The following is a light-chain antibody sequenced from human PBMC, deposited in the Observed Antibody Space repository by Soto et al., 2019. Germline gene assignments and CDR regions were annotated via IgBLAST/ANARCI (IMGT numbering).Light chain of an antibody. CDR2: ATS. Sequence: EIVLTQSPGTLSLSAGERATLSCKTSQRIDSAYLAWYQQKLGQAPRLLIHATSIRATGIPDRFSGSGSGTEFTLTISRLEPEDFAVYYCQQRSNWPITFGQGTRLEIK. CDR3: QQRSNWPIT. V-gene: IGKV3D-20*02. CDR1: QRIDSAY. J-gene: IGKJ5*01.